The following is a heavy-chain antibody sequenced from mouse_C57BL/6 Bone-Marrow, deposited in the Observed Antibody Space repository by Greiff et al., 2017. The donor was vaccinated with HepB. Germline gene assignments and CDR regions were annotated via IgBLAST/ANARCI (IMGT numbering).Heavy chain of an antibody. CDR1: GFNIKDDY. CDR3: TTWYFDV. V-gene: IGHV14-4*01. J-gene: IGHJ1*03. CDR2: IDPENGDT. Sequence: EVQRVESGAELVRPGASVKLSCTASGFNIKDDYMHWVKQRPEQGLEWIGWIDPENGDTEYASKFQGKATITADTSSNTAYLQLSSLTSEDTAVYYCTTWYFDVWGTGTTVTVSS.